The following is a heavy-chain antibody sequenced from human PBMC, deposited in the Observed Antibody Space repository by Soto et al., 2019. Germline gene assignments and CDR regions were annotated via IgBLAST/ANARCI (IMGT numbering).Heavy chain of an antibody. CDR3: PRDMPYAAGSLAGCDY. CDR2: IYHSGTT. CDR1: GDSITGSY. Sequence: QVQLRESGPGLVKPSETLSLTCTVSGDSITGSYWSWIRQPPGKTLEWIGYIYHSGTTTYNPSLKSRVSISVDTSKNQFSLRLTSVIAADTAVYYCPRDMPYAAGSLAGCDYWGQGILVTVSS. V-gene: IGHV4-59*01. J-gene: IGHJ4*02. D-gene: IGHD1-26*01.